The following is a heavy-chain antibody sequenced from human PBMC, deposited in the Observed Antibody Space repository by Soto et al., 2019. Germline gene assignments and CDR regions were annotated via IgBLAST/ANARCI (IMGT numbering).Heavy chain of an antibody. D-gene: IGHD2-2*01. Sequence: GVSLRLSCAASGFTFSSYSMNWVRQAPGKGLEWVSSISSSSSYIYYADSVKGRFTISRDNAKNSLYLQMNSLRAEDTAVYYCARDAQGSSTSCWDVWGKGTTVTVSS. CDR3: ARDAQGSSTSCWDV. CDR2: ISSSSSYI. J-gene: IGHJ6*04. V-gene: IGHV3-21*01. CDR1: GFTFSSYS.